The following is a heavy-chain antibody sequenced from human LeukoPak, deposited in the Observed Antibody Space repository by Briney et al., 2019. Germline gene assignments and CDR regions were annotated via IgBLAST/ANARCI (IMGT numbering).Heavy chain of an antibody. Sequence: PGGSLRLSCAASGFTVTSNYMSWVRQAPGKGLEWVSVIYSGGVTYYADSVKGRFTISRDNRKNTLFLQMNSLRAEDTAVYYCAREFSGSDGFFDCWGQGTLVIVSS. D-gene: IGHD6-19*01. CDR1: GFTVTSNY. CDR2: IYSGGVT. J-gene: IGHJ4*02. V-gene: IGHV3-66*02. CDR3: AREFSGSDGFFDC.